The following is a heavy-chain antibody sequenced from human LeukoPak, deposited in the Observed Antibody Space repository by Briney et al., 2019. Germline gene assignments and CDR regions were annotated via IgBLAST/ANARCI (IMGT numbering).Heavy chain of an antibody. V-gene: IGHV4-59*02. Sequence: SETLSLTCIVSGDSVSGYYWSWIRQPPGKGLEWIGYIYYSGSTNYNPSLKSRVTISVDTSKNQFSLKLSSVTAADTAVYYCARGGIVVPYSPWGQGTLVTVSS. CDR2: IYYSGST. CDR3: ARGGIVVPYSP. D-gene: IGHD3-22*01. CDR1: GDSVSGYY. J-gene: IGHJ5*02.